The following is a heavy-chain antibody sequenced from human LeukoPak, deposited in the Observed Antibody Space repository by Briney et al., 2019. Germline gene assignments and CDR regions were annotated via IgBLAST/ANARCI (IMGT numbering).Heavy chain of an antibody. CDR2: ISYDGSNK. J-gene: IGHJ4*02. CDR3: ARDVLVVVITTVDY. D-gene: IGHD3-22*01. CDR1: GFTFSSYA. Sequence: GRSLRLSCAASGFTFSSYAMHWVRQAPGKGLEWVAVISYDGSNKYYADSVKGRFTISRDNSKNTLYLQMNSLRAEDTAVYYCARDVLVVVITTVDYWGREPWSPSPQ. V-gene: IGHV3-30-3*01.